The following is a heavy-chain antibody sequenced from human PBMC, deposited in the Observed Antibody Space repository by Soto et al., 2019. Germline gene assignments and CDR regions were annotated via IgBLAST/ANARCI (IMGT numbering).Heavy chain of an antibody. CDR1: GFTFSTNW. Sequence: EAQLVESGGGLVQPGGSLRLSCAASGFTFSTNWMHWVRQAPGKGLVWVARIDGDGSRISYADSVKGRFTISRDNAKNPLYLEMNSLPAEDTAVYFRVGKDGYGWWGLFGYWGQGLLVTVSS. CDR2: IDGDGSRI. J-gene: IGHJ4*02. V-gene: IGHV3-74*01. CDR3: VGKDGYGWWGLFGY. D-gene: IGHD5-12*01.